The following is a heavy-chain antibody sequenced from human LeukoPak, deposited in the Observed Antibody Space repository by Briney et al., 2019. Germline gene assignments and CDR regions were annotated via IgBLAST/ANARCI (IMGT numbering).Heavy chain of an antibody. J-gene: IGHJ4*02. Sequence: TSETLSLTCTVSGGSISSYYWSWIRQPPGKGLEWIGYIYYSGSTNYNPSLKSRVTISVDTPKNQFSLKLSSVTAADTAVYYCAGGLGYCSGGSCAYFDYWGQGTLVTVSS. D-gene: IGHD2-15*01. V-gene: IGHV4-59*01. CDR2: IYYSGST. CDR1: GGSISSYY. CDR3: AGGLGYCSGGSCAYFDY.